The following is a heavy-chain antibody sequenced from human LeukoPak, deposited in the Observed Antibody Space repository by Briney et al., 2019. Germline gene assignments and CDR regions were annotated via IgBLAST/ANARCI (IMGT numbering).Heavy chain of an antibody. V-gene: IGHV1-69*13. CDR1: GGTFSSYA. CDR2: IIPTFGTA. Sequence: SVKVSCKASGGTFSSYAISWVRQAPGQGLEWMGGIIPTFGTANYAQKFQGRVTITADESTSTAYMELSSLRSEDTAVYYCAREDITMVRGVISFGSFDPWGQGTLVTVSS. J-gene: IGHJ5*02. CDR3: AREDITMVRGVISFGSFDP. D-gene: IGHD3-10*01.